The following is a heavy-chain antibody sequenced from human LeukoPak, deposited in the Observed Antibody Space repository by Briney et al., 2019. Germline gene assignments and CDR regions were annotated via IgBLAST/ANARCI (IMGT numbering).Heavy chain of an antibody. Sequence: ASVKVSCKSSGSSFRTSGFSWVRQAPGQGLEWLGWISADNGDTNYAQNLQDRLTLTTDTSTSTAHMELRSLRSDDTAVYFCAREGEYFYDSTGFYPWDYWGQGTLVSVSS. D-gene: IGHD3-22*01. J-gene: IGHJ4*02. V-gene: IGHV1-18*01. CDR2: ISADNGDT. CDR3: AREGEYFYDSTGFYPWDY. CDR1: GSSFRTSG.